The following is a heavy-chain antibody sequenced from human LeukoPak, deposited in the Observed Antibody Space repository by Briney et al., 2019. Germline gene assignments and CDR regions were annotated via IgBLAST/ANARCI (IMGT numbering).Heavy chain of an antibody. D-gene: IGHD3-10*01. J-gene: IGHJ3*02. CDR2: IYPGDSDT. Sequence: GESLKISCKGSGYSFTSYWIGWVRQLPGKGLEWMGIIYPGDSDTRYSPSFQGRVTISADKSISTAYLQWSSLKASDTAMYYCARRRRGLTTVSDAFDIWGQGTMVTVSS. CDR3: ARRRRGLTTVSDAFDI. CDR1: GYSFTSYW. V-gene: IGHV5-51*01.